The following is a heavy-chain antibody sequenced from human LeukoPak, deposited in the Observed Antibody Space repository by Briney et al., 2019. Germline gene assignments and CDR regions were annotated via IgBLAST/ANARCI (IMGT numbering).Heavy chain of an antibody. V-gene: IGHV4-34*01. CDR3: ARVWGSGYSSSWYLGTRGYYMDV. CDR2: INHSGST. CDR1: GGSLSGYY. D-gene: IGHD6-13*01. J-gene: IGHJ6*03. Sequence: PSETLSLTCAVYGGSLSGYYWNWIRQSQGKGLEWIGEINHSGSTNYNPSLKSRVTISVDTSKNQFSLKLSSVTAADTAVYYCARVWGSGYSSSWYLGTRGYYMDVWGKGTTVTVSS.